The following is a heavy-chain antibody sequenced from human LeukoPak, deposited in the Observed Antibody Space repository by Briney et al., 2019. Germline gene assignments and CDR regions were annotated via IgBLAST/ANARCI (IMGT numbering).Heavy chain of an antibody. D-gene: IGHD2-8*01. V-gene: IGHV3-23*01. J-gene: IGHJ4*02. CDR3: AKDTSIGRYCTNGVCSPFDY. CDR1: GFTFSSYA. Sequence: PGGSLRLSCAGSGFTFSSYAMSWGRPAAGKGLEWGSSISETGATTYAADSVKGRFTISRDNSRSTLSLQMNSLRAEDTALYYCAKDTSIGRYCTNGVCSPFDYWGQGTLVTVSS. CDR2: ISETGATT.